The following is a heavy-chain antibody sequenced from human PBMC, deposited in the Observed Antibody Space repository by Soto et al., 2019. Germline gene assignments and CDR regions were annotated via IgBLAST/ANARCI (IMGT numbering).Heavy chain of an antibody. CDR3: ARGGLHLGEFSLGQFDS. V-gene: IGHV4-61*01. D-gene: IGHD3-16*02. J-gene: IGHJ4*02. CDR2: ISNSETT. Sequence: QVQLQGSGPRLVKPSEALSLSCTVSGVSVTGGNFFWCWVRQPPGKTLEWLGCISNSETTNSNPSLKSRPTLSLDTSRNQFSLRLNSVTAADTAVYFCARGGLHLGEFSLGQFDSWGQGTLVNVSS. CDR1: GVSVTGGNFF.